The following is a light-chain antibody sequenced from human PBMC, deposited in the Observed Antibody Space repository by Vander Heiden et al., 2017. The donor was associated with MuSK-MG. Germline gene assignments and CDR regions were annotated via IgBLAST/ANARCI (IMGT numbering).Light chain of an antibody. CDR1: SSNLGAGYD. J-gene: IGLJ2*01. CDR3: QSYESSLSGYVV. Sequence: QSVLTQPPSVAGAPGQRVTVSGTGTSSNLGAGYDVQWYQQLPGAAPRLLIYGSANRPSGIPARFSGSKSGTSASLAITRLQAEDEADYYCQSYESSLSGYVVFGGGTKLTVL. CDR2: GSA. V-gene: IGLV1-40*01.